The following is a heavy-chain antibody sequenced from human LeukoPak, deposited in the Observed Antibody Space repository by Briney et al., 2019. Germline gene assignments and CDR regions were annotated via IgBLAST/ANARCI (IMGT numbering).Heavy chain of an antibody. CDR3: ARDFCTGCNYYFYGMDV. CDR1: GFALDDYV. J-gene: IGHJ6*02. CDR2: IKRDRANI. V-gene: IGHV3-9*01. D-gene: IGHD2-2*01. Sequence: PGRSLRLSCTASGFALDDYVMRWVRQAPGEGLEWVSSIKRDRANIGYADSVKGRFTISRDNDKNSLYLQMNSLKTEDTALYYCARDFCTGCNYYFYGMDVWGRGTTVTVSS.